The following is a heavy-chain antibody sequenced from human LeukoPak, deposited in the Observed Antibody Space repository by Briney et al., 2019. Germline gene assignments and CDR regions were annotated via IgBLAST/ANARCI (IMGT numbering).Heavy chain of an antibody. CDR3: ARRLYYDSSGFDLGIDY. V-gene: IGHV4-39*01. Sequence: SETLSLTCTVSGGSISSSSYYWGWIRQPPGKGLEWIGSIYYSGSTYYNPSLKSRVTTSVDTSKNQFSLKLSSVTAADTAVYYCARRLYYDSSGFDLGIDYWGQGTLVTVSS. CDR2: IYYSGST. D-gene: IGHD3-22*01. J-gene: IGHJ4*02. CDR1: GGSISSSSYY.